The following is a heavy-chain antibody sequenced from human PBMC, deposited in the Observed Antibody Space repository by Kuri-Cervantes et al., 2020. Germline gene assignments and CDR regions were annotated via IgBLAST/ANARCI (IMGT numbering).Heavy chain of an antibody. CDR3: AGTLRGLARHNAFDI. CDR2: IYTSGST. CDR1: GGSISSGSYY. D-gene: IGHD3-10*01. V-gene: IGHV4-61*02. J-gene: IGHJ3*02. Sequence: SETLSLTCTVSGGSISSGSYYWSWIRQPAGKGLEWIGRIYTSGSTNYNPSLKSRVTISVDTSKNQFSLKLSSVTAADTAVYYCAGTLRGLARHNAFDIWGQGTMVTVSS.